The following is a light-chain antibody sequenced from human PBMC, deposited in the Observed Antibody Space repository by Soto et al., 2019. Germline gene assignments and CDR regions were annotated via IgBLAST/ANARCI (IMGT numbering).Light chain of an antibody. V-gene: IGKV1-39*01. CDR3: QQSYSTPQT. CDR2: AAS. Sequence: DIQMTQSPSSLSASVGDRVTITCRASQSISSYLNWYQQKPGKAPKLLIYAASSLQSGVPSRFSGSVSVTDFTLTISSLQPEDFATYSCQQSYSTPQTFGQGTKLEIK. CDR1: QSISSY. J-gene: IGKJ2*01.